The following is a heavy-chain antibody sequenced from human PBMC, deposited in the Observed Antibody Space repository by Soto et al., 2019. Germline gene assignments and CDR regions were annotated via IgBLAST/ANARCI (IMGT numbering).Heavy chain of an antibody. D-gene: IGHD6-19*01. CDR2: IYQNGHT. CDR1: SGSIKTDVW. V-gene: IGHV4-4*02. CDR3: ARDAAVAGETDRFDY. J-gene: IGHJ4*02. Sequence: KPSETLSLTCTVSSGSIKTDVWWSWLRRPPGKGLQWIGEIYQNGHTNYNPSLKSRVTMSVDKSKNQFSLMLTSVTAADTAMYYCARDAAVAGETDRFDYWGQGILVTVSS.